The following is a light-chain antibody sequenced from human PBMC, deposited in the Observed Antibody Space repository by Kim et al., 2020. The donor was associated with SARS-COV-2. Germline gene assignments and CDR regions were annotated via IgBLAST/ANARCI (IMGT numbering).Light chain of an antibody. J-gene: IGKJ1*01. CDR1: QNINTN. V-gene: IGKV3-15*01. Sequence: ASLSVSPGERATLSCRASQNINTNLAWYQQKPGQAPRLLIYGASTRATGIPAMFSGSGSGTEFTLTISSLQSEDFAIYYCQQSGTFGQGTKVDIK. CDR2: GAS. CDR3: QQSGT.